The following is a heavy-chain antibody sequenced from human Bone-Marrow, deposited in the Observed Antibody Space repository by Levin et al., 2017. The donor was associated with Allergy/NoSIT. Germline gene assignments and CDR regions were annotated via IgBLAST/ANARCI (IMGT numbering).Heavy chain of an antibody. Sequence: GGSLRLSCAASGFTFSSYWMHWVRQAPGKGLVWVSRINSDGSSTSYADSVKGRFTISRDNAKNTLYLQMNSLRAEDTAVYYCARGGPDYDYVWGSYLPDYWGQGTLVTVSS. J-gene: IGHJ4*02. CDR3: ARGGPDYDYVWGSYLPDY. V-gene: IGHV3-74*01. CDR1: GFTFSSYW. D-gene: IGHD3-16*02. CDR2: INSDGSST.